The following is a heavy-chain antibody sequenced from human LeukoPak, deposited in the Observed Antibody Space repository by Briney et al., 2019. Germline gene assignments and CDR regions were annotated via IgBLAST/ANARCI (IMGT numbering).Heavy chain of an antibody. D-gene: IGHD1/OR15-1a*01. CDR3: ARDWNSDPNY. CDR2: LHTSGGT. J-gene: IGHJ4*02. V-gene: IGHV4-4*07. CDR1: GGSVSSYY. Sequence: SETLSLTCTVSGGSVSSYYWSWIRQPAGKGLEWIGRLHTSGGTNYNPSLKSRVTMSVDTSKNQFSLELSSVTAADTAVYYCARDWNSDPNYWGQGTLVTVSS.